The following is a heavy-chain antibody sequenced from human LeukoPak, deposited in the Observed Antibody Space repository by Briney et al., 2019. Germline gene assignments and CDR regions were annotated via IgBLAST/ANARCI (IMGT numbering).Heavy chain of an antibody. CDR3: AKDRPNYYDSSGHYYRRDGDY. J-gene: IGHJ4*02. CDR2: VSGSGGYT. CDR1: GFTFSSYA. Sequence: GGSLRLSCAASGFTFSSYAMSWVRQAPGKGLEWVSSVSGSGGYTYYAGSVKGRFTISGDNSKNMLYLQMNSLRAEGTAIYYCAKDRPNYYDSSGHYYRRDGDYWGQGTLVTVSS. D-gene: IGHD3-22*01. V-gene: IGHV3-23*01.